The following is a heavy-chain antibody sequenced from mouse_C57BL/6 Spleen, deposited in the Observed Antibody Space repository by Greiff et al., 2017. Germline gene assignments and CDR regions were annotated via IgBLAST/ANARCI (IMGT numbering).Heavy chain of an antibody. Sequence: QVQLQQSGAELVRPGASVKLSCKASGYTFTDYYINWVKQRPGQGLEWIARIYPGSGNTHYNEKFKGKATLTAEKSSSPAYMQRSGLTSEDSAVYFCARTRFPYGSRPYYYAMDYWGQGTSVTVSS. CDR3: ARTRFPYGSRPYYYAMDY. CDR2: IYPGSGNT. D-gene: IGHD1-1*01. J-gene: IGHJ4*01. V-gene: IGHV1-76*01. CDR1: GYTFTDYY.